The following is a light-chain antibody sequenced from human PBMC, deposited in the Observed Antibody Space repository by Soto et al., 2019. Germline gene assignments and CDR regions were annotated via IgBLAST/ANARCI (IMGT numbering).Light chain of an antibody. CDR2: SDN. V-gene: IGLV1-44*01. J-gene: IGLJ2*01. Sequence: QSVLTQPPSASGTPGQKVTISCSGSGSSIGRNTVIWYRQLPGTAPKLLIYSDNQRPSGVPDRFSGSKSGTSASLAISGLQSEDEGDYSCSAWDDRLRVLFGGGTKLTVL. CDR1: GSSIGRNT. CDR3: SAWDDRLRVL.